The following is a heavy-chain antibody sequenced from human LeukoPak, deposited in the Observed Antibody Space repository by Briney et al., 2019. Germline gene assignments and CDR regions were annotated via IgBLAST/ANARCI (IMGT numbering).Heavy chain of an antibody. CDR2: ISAYNGNT. CDR1: GSTFTSYG. Sequence: ASVKVSCKASGSTFTSYGISWLRQAPGQGLEWMGWISAYNGNTNYAQKLQGRVTMTTDTSTSTVYMELRSLRSDDTAVYYCARDLSVVVTADDAFDIWGQGTMVTVSS. V-gene: IGHV1-18*01. D-gene: IGHD2-21*02. J-gene: IGHJ3*02. CDR3: ARDLSVVVTADDAFDI.